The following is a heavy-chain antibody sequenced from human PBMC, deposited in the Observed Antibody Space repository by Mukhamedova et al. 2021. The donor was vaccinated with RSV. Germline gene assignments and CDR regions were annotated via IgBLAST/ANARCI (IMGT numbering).Heavy chain of an antibody. J-gene: IGHJ4*02. D-gene: IGHD4-23*01. V-gene: IGHV3-11*06. Sequence: QAPGKGLEWVSYISSSSSYTNYADSVKGRFTISRDNAKNSLYLQMNSLRAEDTAVYYCARAPDYGGNHGQDYWGQGTLVTVSS. CDR3: ARAPDYGGNHGQDY. CDR2: ISSSSSYT.